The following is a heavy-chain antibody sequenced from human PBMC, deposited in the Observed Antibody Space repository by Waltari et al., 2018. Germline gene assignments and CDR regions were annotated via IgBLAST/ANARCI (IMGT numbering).Heavy chain of an antibody. V-gene: IGHV4-4*07. D-gene: IGHD1-7*01. CDR2: IYTSGAT. J-gene: IGHJ5*02. CDR1: GGSISSYY. Sequence: QMQLQESGPGLVKPSETLSLTCIVSGGSISSYYWSWIRQPAGKGLEWIGRIYTSGATNYNPSLKSRVTRSVDTAKNQVSLNLSSVTAADTAVYYCARAGLTGPTYRWFDPWGQGTLVTVSS. CDR3: ARAGLTGPTYRWFDP.